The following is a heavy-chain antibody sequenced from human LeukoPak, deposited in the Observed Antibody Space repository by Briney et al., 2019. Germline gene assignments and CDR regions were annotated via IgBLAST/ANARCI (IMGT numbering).Heavy chain of an antibody. J-gene: IGHJ4*02. D-gene: IGHD3-10*01. CDR2: ISSSSSYI. V-gene: IGHV3-21*01. CDR3: ARDFHSYGSGSYYLDY. CDR1: GFTFSSYS. Sequence: GGSLRLSRAASGFTFSSYSMNWVRQAPGKGLEWVSSISSSSSYIYYADSVKGRFTISRDNAKNSLYLQMNSLRAEDTAVYYCARDFHSYGSGSYYLDYWGQGTLVTVSS.